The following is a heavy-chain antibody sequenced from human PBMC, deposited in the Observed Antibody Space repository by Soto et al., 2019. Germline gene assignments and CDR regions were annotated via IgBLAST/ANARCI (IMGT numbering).Heavy chain of an antibody. D-gene: IGHD3-22*01. Sequence: ASVKVSCKASGGTFSSYSISWVRQAPGQGLEWMGGIIPIFGTANYAQKFQGRVTITADESTSTAYMELSSLRSEDTAVYYCARDIYYDSSGMDMFTWFDPWGQGTLVTVAS. CDR2: IIPIFGTA. CDR3: ARDIYYDSSGMDMFTWFDP. V-gene: IGHV1-69*13. J-gene: IGHJ5*02. CDR1: GGTFSSYS.